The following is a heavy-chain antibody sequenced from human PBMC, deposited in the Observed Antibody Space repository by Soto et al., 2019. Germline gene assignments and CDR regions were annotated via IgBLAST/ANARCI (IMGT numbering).Heavy chain of an antibody. CDR1: GFTFDDYA. V-gene: IGHV3-9*01. CDR2: ISWNSGSI. Sequence: EVQLVESGGGLVQPGRSLRLSCAASGFTFDDYAMHWVRQAPGKGLEWVSGISWNSGSIGYADSVKGRFTISRDNAKNSLYLQRNSLRAEDTALYYCAKDRDSSGWSDFQHWGQGTLVTVSS. CDR3: AKDRDSSGWSDFQH. D-gene: IGHD6-19*01. J-gene: IGHJ1*01.